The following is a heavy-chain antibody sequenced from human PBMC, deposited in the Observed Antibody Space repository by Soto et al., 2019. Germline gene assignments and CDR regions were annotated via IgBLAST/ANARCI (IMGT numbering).Heavy chain of an antibody. D-gene: IGHD5-12*01. Sequence: GASVKVSCKASGGTFSGYAIGWVRQAPGQGLEWMGGIIPIFGTANYAQKFQGRVTITADESTSTAYMELSSLRSEDTAVYYCARRASGYSGYDSVNYYYYGMDVWGQGTTVTVSS. CDR1: GGTFSGYA. CDR3: ARRASGYSGYDSVNYYYYGMDV. J-gene: IGHJ6*02. V-gene: IGHV1-69*13. CDR2: IIPIFGTA.